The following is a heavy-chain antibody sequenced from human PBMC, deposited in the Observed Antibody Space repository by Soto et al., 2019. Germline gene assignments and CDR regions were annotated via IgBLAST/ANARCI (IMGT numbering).Heavy chain of an antibody. CDR2: IFNSGRT. J-gene: IGHJ3*02. CDR3: AKARSGYNIDAFDI. CDR1: GDSIRTFF. Sequence: QVQLQESGPGQVKPSETLSLTCTVSGDSIRTFFWSWVLQPPGKGLEWLGYIFNSGRTPYKSSLKSRLTIFLDTSKNQFSLRLSSVTAADTAVYYCAKARSGYNIDAFDIWGQGTMVTVSS. V-gene: IGHV4-59*01. D-gene: IGHD5-12*01.